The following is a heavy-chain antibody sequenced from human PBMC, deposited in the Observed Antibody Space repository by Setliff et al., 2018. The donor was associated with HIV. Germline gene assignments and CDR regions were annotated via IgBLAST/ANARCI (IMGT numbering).Heavy chain of an antibody. V-gene: IGHV4-4*07. CDR3: ARDRIEFVAEDPHDVFDI. Sequence: KPSETLSLTCSVSGHSSSGYYWSWIRQPAGRGLEWIGRIHTSGNTNYNPSLRGRVTMSVDMSKNQFSLKLTSVSAADTAVYYCARDRIEFVAEDPHDVFDIWGRGTLVTVSS. J-gene: IGHJ3*02. CDR1: GHSSSGYY. CDR2: IHTSGNT. D-gene: IGHD5-12*01.